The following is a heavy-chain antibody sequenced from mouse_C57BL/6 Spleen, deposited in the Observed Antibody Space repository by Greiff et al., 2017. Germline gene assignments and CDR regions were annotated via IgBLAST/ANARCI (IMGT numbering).Heavy chain of an antibody. CDR2: ISNGGGST. CDR3: ARLELGRGFAY. V-gene: IGHV5-12*01. Sequence: EVHLVESGGGLVQPGGSLKLSCAASGFTFSDYYMYWVRQTPEKGLEWVAYISNGGGSTYYPDTVKGRFTISRDNAKNTLYLQMSRLKSEDTAMYYCARLELGRGFAYWGQGTLVTVSA. CDR1: GFTFSDYY. J-gene: IGHJ3*01. D-gene: IGHD4-1*01.